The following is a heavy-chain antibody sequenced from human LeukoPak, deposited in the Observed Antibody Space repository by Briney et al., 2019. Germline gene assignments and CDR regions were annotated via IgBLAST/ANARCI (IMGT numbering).Heavy chain of an antibody. D-gene: IGHD2-15*01. CDR3: ARHECGGSCYPEDY. CDR1: GGSISNY. CDR2: IYYTGNT. Sequence: SETLSLTCTVSGGSISNYRSWIRQSPGKGLEWIGYIYYTGNTNYNPSLESRVIISVDTSKNQFSLKLSSVTAADTAVYYCARHECGGSCYPEDYWGQGTLVTVSS. V-gene: IGHV4-59*08. J-gene: IGHJ4*02.